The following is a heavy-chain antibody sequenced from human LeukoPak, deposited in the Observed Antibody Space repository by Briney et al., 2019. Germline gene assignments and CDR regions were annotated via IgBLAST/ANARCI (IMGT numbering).Heavy chain of an antibody. V-gene: IGHV3-7*01. CDR3: ASGSYPDYFDY. CDR1: GFTFSSYW. D-gene: IGHD1-26*01. J-gene: IGHJ4*02. Sequence: GGSLRLSCAASGFTFSSYWMSWVRQAPGKGLEWVANIKQDGSEKYHVDSVKGRFTISRDNAKNSLYLQMNSLRAEDTAVYYCASGSYPDYFDYWGQGTLVTVSS. CDR2: IKQDGSEK.